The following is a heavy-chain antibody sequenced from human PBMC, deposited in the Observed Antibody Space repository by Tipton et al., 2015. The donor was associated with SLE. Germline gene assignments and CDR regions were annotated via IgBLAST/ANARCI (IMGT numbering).Heavy chain of an antibody. V-gene: IGHV4-61*02. Sequence: TLSLTCTVSGGSVSSGGYFWDWIRQPAGKGLEWIGRVYNTGTTNYNPSLTSRVTISLDPSKNQFSLKLSSVAAADTAVYYCASFCSGGSCYAWGQGTLVTVSS. D-gene: IGHD2-15*01. CDR2: VYNTGTT. CDR1: GGSVSSGGYF. CDR3: ASFCSGGSCYA. J-gene: IGHJ4*02.